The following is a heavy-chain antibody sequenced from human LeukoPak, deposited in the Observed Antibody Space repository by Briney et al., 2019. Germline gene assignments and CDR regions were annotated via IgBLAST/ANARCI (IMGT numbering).Heavy chain of an antibody. CDR2: IIPILGIA. V-gene: IGHV1-69*04. Sequence: SVKVSCKASGGTFSSYAISWVRQAPGQGLEWMGRIIPILGIANYAQMFQGRVTITADKSTSTAYMELSSLRSEDTAVYYCARDYYDSSGYYVNWGQGTLVTVSS. CDR1: GGTFSSYA. J-gene: IGHJ4*02. D-gene: IGHD3-22*01. CDR3: ARDYYDSSGYYVN.